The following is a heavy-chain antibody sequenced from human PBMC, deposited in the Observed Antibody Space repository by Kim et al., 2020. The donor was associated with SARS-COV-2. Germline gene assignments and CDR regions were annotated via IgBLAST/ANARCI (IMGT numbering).Heavy chain of an antibody. J-gene: IGHJ4*02. CDR3: ARWASGSYDY. D-gene: IGHD1-26*01. CDR2: NT. V-gene: IGHV1-3*01. Sequence: NTQYSEEFQGRVTITRDTTASTTYMELSSLRSEDTAVYYCARWASGSYDYWGQGTLVTVSS.